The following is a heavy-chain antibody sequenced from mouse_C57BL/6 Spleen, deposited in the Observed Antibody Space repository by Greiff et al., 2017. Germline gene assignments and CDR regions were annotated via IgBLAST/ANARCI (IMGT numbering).Heavy chain of an antibody. D-gene: IGHD4-1*01. J-gene: IGHJ4*01. CDR1: GYTFTSYW. Sequence: QVQLQQSGAELVKPGASLKMSCTASGYTFTSYWITWVKQRPGQGLEWIGDICPGSGSTNYNEKFKSKATLTVDTTTSTAYMQLSSLTSEDSAVYCGARGGNWDDYDMDYWGQGTSVTVSS. CDR3: ARGGNWDDYDMDY. CDR2: ICPGSGST. V-gene: IGHV1-55*01.